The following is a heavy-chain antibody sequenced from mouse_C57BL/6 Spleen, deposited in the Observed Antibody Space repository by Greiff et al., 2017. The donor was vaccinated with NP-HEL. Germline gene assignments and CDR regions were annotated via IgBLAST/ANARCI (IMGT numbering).Heavy chain of an antibody. D-gene: IGHD1-1*01. CDR1: GYSITSGYY. CDR3: ARDRAVVAPLPMDY. Sequence: EVKLMESGPGLVKPSQSLSLTCSVTGYSITSGYYWNWIRQFPGNKLEWMGYISYDGSNNYNPSLKNRISITRDTSKNQFFLKLNSVTTEDTATYYCARDRAVVAPLPMDYWGQGTSVTVSS. CDR2: ISYDGSN. J-gene: IGHJ4*01. V-gene: IGHV3-6*01.